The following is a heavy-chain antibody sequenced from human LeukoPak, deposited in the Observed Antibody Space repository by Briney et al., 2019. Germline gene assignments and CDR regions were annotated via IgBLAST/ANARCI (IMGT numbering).Heavy chain of an antibody. Sequence: SETLSLTCTVSGGSISGYYWTWIRQPPGKGMEWIGYIYHGGNIKYNPSLKSRITISVDTSKNQVSLRLSSVTAADTAMYYCAGLHPSQSGFSDYWGQGTLVTVSS. CDR1: GGSISGYY. D-gene: IGHD5-12*01. V-gene: IGHV4-59*08. CDR3: AGLHPSQSGFSDY. J-gene: IGHJ4*02. CDR2: IYHGGNI.